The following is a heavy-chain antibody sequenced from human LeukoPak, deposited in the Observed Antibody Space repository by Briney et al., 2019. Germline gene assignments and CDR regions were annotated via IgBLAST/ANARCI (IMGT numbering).Heavy chain of an antibody. CDR2: ISWNSGSI. J-gene: IGHJ5*02. CDR3: AKEGSPGFSSLGQDWFDP. D-gene: IGHD1-26*01. V-gene: IGHV3-9*01. Sequence: PGGSLRLSCAASGFTFDDYAMHWVRQAPGKGLEWVSGISWNSGSIGYADSVKGRFTISRDNAKNSLYLQMNSLRAEDTALYYCAKEGSPGFSSLGQDWFDPWGQGTLVTVSS. CDR1: GFTFDDYA.